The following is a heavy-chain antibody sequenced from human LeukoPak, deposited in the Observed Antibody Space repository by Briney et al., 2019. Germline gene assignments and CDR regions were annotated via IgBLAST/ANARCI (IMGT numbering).Heavy chain of an antibody. Sequence: GGSLRLSCAASGFAVSTKFMTWVRQPPAKGLEWVSVIYTGGLTYYADSVKGRFTISRDNSENTLYLQMNNLKADDTAVYYCAKDEAAAGGGLDYWGQGTLVIVSS. CDR1: GFAVSTKF. CDR3: AKDEAAAGGGLDY. V-gene: IGHV3-53*01. D-gene: IGHD6-13*01. J-gene: IGHJ4*02. CDR2: IYTGGLT.